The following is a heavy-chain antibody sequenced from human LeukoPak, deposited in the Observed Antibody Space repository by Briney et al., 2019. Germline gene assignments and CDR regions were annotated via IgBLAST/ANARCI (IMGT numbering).Heavy chain of an antibody. CDR2: INHSGST. J-gene: IGHJ4*02. V-gene: IGHV4-34*01. CDR1: GGSISSYY. CDR3: ASRRAIVGASGDY. D-gene: IGHD1-26*01. Sequence: SETLSLTCTVSGGSISSYYWSWIRQPPGKGLEWIGEINHSGSTNYNPSLKSRVTISVDTSKNQFSLKLSSVTAADTAVYYCASRRAIVGASGDYWGQGTLVTVSS.